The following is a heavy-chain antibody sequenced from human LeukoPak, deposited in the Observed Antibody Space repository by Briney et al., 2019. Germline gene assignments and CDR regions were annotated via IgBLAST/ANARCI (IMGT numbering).Heavy chain of an antibody. CDR3: ARHYYGSGSYYNDPYYFDY. J-gene: IGHJ4*02. CDR1: GYSFTSYW. V-gene: IGHV5-51*01. D-gene: IGHD3-10*01. CDR2: IYPGDSDT. Sequence: GESLEISCKGSGYSFTSYWIGWVRQMPGKGLEGMGFIYPGDSDTRCSPSFQGQVTISADKSISTAYLQWSSLKASDTAMYYCARHYYGSGSYYNDPYYFDYWGQGTLVTVSS.